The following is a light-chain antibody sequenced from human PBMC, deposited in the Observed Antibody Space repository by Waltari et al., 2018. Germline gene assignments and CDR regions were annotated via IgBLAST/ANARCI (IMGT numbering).Light chain of an antibody. V-gene: IGKV3-15*01. CDR2: GAS. Sequence: EVVMTQSPVTLSVSPGERATLSCRASQSVSGDLAWYQQKPGQAPRLLIYGASTRATGIPVRFSGSGSDTEFTLTISSLQSEDLAIYYCQQYNNWPPTVGGGTKVEIK. J-gene: IGKJ4*01. CDR3: QQYNNWPPT. CDR1: QSVSGD.